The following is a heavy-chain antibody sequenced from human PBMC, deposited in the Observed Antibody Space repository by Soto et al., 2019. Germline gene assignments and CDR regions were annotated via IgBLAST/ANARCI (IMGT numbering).Heavy chain of an antibody. D-gene: IGHD6-19*01. CDR3: ARRHPSGWYDC. Sequence: SETLSLTCTVSGGSISSSSYYWGWIRQPPGKGLEWIGSIYYSGSTYYNPSLKSRVTISVDTSKNQFSLKLSSVTAADTAVYYCARRHPSGWYDCSGQATLVTVSS. CDR2: IYYSGST. CDR1: GGSISSSSYY. J-gene: IGHJ4*02. V-gene: IGHV4-39*01.